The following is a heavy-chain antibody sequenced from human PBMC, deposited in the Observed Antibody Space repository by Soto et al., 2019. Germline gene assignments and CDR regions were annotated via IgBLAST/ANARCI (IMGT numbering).Heavy chain of an antibody. V-gene: IGHV4-59*01. CDR3: ARDVSRIAVGMDV. CDR1: GSPMSSFY. J-gene: IGHJ6*02. CDR2: IYYSGST. D-gene: IGHD6-19*01. Sequence: SETLSLTCPVSGSPMSSFYWIWIRQPPGKGLEWIGYIYYSGSTNYNPSLKSRVTISVDTSKNQFSLKLSSVTAADTAVYYCARDVSRIAVGMDVWGQGTTVTVSS.